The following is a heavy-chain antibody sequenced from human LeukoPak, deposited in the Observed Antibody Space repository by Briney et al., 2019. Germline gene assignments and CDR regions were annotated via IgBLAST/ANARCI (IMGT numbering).Heavy chain of an antibody. V-gene: IGHV4-34*01. J-gene: IGHJ4*02. CDR3: ARGPYYDSSAYYVY. Sequence: PSETLSLTCAVYGGSFSGYSWNWIRQPPGKGLEWIGEVNHRGSTNHNPSLKSRVTISVNTSKNQFSLRLSSVTAADTAVYYCARGPYYDSSAYYVYWGQGTLVTVSS. CDR1: GGSFSGYS. D-gene: IGHD3-22*01. CDR2: VNHRGST.